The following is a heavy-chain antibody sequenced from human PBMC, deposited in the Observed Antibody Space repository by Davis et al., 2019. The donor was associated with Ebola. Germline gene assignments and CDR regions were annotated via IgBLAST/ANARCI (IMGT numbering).Heavy chain of an antibody. CDR2: IYHDGMT. CDR1: GGSISSNNW. D-gene: IGHD1-20*01. J-gene: IGHJ6*03. V-gene: IGHV4-4*02. Sequence: MPSETLSLTCSVFGGSISSNNWWTWVRQPPGKGLEWIGDIYHDGMTNSNPSLTSRVTMSVDKSNNRFFLKLTSISAADTAVYYCVRRSNWMDTYFYMNVWGKGTSVTVSS. CDR3: VRRSNWMDTYFYMNV.